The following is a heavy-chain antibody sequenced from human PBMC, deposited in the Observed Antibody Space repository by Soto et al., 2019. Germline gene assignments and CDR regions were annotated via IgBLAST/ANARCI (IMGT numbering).Heavy chain of an antibody. CDR3: AKDCGSSSWYYSCGNAFDI. V-gene: IGHV3-9*01. CDR1: GFTFDDYA. Sequence: PGGSLRLSCAASGFTFDDYAMHWVRQAPGKGLDWVSGISWNSGSIGYADSVKGRFTISRDNAKNSLYLQMNSLRAEDTALYYCAKDCGSSSWYYSCGNAFDIWGQGTMVTVSS. D-gene: IGHD6-13*01. J-gene: IGHJ3*02. CDR2: ISWNSGSI.